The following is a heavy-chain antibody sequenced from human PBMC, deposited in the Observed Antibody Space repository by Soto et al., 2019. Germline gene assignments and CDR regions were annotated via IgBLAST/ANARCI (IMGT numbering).Heavy chain of an antibody. D-gene: IGHD3-16*02. CDR1: GGSVSSGSYY. J-gene: IGHJ5*02. CDR2: IYYNGST. V-gene: IGHV4-61*01. Sequence: QVQLQESGPGLVKPSETLSLTCTVSGGSVSSGSYYWSWIRQPPGKGLEWIGDIYYNGSTNYNPSRKSRVTISVDTSKNQFSLKLSSVTAADTAVYYCARGTRGYDYVWGSYRYWFDPWGQGTLVTVSS. CDR3: ARGTRGYDYVWGSYRYWFDP.